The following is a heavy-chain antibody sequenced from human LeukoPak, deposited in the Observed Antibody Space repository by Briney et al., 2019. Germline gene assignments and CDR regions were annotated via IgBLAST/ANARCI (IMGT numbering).Heavy chain of an antibody. J-gene: IGHJ6*03. CDR2: IVPIFGTA. Sequence: SVKVSCKASGGIFSSYAISLVLQAPGQGVEWVGGIVPIFGTANYAQKFQGRVTITADKSTSTAYMELSSLRSEDTAVYYCARGLIYGDYVKYYYYYYYMDVWGKGTTVTVSS. D-gene: IGHD4-17*01. CDR1: GGIFSSYA. CDR3: ARGLIYGDYVKYYYYYYYMDV. V-gene: IGHV1-69*06.